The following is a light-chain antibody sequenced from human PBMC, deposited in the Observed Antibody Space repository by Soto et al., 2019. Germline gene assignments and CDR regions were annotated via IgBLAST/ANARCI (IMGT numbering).Light chain of an antibody. Sequence: ALQLTQSPSSLSASVGDRVTITCRASQGISSALAWYQQKPGKAPKLLIYDASSLESGVPSRFSGSGSGTDFTLTISSLQPEDFATYYCQQFNSYPVFGQGTRLEIK. J-gene: IGKJ5*01. CDR3: QQFNSYPV. V-gene: IGKV1-13*02. CDR2: DAS. CDR1: QGISSA.